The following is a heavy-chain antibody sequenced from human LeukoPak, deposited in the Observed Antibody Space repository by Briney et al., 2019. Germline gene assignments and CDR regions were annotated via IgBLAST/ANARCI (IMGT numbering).Heavy chain of an antibody. CDR1: GGSFSGYY. Sequence: SETLSLTCAVYGGSFSGYYWSWIRQPPGKGLEWIGEINHSGSTDYNPSLKSRVTISVHTSKNQFSLKLSSVTAADTAVYYCARAADYSSLFDYWGQGTLVTVSS. V-gene: IGHV4-34*01. CDR3: ARAADYSSLFDY. J-gene: IGHJ4*02. CDR2: INHSGST. D-gene: IGHD2-15*01.